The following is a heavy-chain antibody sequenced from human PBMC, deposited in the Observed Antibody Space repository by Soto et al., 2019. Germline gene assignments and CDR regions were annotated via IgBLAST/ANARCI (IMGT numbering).Heavy chain of an antibody. CDR3: SVWWYSSWHNWFYF. V-gene: IGHV1-58*01. D-gene: IGHD6-13*01. CDR1: GFTFTSSA. CDR2: IVVGSGNT. J-gene: IGHJ5*01. Sequence: SVKVSCKASGFTFTSSAVQWVRQARGQRLEWIGWIVVGSGNTNYAQKFQERVTITRDMSTSTAYMELSSLRSEDTAVYYCSVWWYSSWHNWFYFWGQGTLDPVSA.